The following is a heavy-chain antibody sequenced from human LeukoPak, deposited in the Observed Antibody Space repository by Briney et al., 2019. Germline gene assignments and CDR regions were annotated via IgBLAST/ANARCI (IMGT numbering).Heavy chain of an antibody. CDR2: FDPEDGET. J-gene: IGHJ4*02. Sequence: ASVKVSCKASGYTFTSYYMHWVRQAPGQGLEWMGGFDPEDGETIYAQKFQGRVTMTEDTSTDTAYMELSSLRSEDTAVYYCATDRITMVRGVIMKGGFDYWGQGTLVTVSS. V-gene: IGHV1-24*01. D-gene: IGHD3-10*01. CDR3: ATDRITMVRGVIMKGGFDY. CDR1: GYTFTSYY.